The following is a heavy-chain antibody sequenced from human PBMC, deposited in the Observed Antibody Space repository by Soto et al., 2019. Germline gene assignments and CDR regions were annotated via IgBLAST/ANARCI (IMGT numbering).Heavy chain of an antibody. CDR1: GGSISSSSYY. Sequence: SETLSLTCTVSGGSISSSSYYWGWIRQPPGKGLEWIGSIYYSGSTYYNPSLKSRVTISVDTSKNQFSLKLSSVTAADTAAYYCALINSGYDWYYYYMDVWGKGTTVTV. CDR2: IYYSGST. J-gene: IGHJ6*03. CDR3: ALINSGYDWYYYYMDV. D-gene: IGHD5-12*01. V-gene: IGHV4-39*01.